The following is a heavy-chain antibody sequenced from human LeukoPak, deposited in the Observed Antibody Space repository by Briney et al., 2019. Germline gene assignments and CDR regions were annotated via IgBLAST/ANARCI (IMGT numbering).Heavy chain of an antibody. CDR1: GFTFSSYA. J-gene: IGHJ3*02. D-gene: IGHD6-19*01. V-gene: IGHV3-30*04. CDR2: ISYDGSNK. CDR3: AKGRQQWLGSAFDI. Sequence: GGSLRLSCAASGFTFSSYAMHWVRQAPGKGLEWVAVISYDGSNKYYADSVKGRFTISRDNSKNTLYLQMNSLRAEDTAVYYCAKGRQQWLGSAFDIWGQGTMVTVSS.